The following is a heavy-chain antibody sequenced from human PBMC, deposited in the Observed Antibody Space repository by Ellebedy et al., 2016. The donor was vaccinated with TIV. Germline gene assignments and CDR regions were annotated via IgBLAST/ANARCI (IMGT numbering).Heavy chain of an antibody. Sequence: MPSETLSLTCTVSAGSISSYYWTWFRQPPGKGLEWIGHIDYSGSTNYNPSLKSPLTISVDTSRNQFSLKLNPVTAADTAVYYGARDRDSTGYYSPWGQGILVTVSS. J-gene: IGHJ5*02. CDR2: IDYSGST. CDR1: AGSISSYY. D-gene: IGHD3-22*01. CDR3: ARDRDSTGYYSP. V-gene: IGHV4-59*01.